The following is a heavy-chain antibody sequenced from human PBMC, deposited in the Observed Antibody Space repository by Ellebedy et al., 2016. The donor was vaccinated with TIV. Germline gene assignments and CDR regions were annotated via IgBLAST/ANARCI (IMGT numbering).Heavy chain of an antibody. CDR3: ARGGASSKYFDF. V-gene: IGHV4-59*11. Sequence: MPSETLSLTCTVPGDSISGHYWSWIRQSQGKGLEWIGYIYYNGETHYVPSLKSRVTMSVDTSKNQFSLKLCSVTAADTAVYYCARGGASSKYFDFWGQGTLVTVSS. CDR1: GDSISGHY. CDR2: IYYNGET. J-gene: IGHJ4*02.